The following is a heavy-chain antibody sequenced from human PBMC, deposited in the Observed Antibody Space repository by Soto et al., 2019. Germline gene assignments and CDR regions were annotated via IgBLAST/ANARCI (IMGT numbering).Heavy chain of an antibody. V-gene: IGHV1-18*04. Sequence: QVQLVQSGAEVKKPGASVKVSCKASGYTFTSYGISWVRQAPGQGLEWMGWISAYNGNTNYAQKLQGRVTMTTDTSTSTDYMELRSLRSDDTAVYYCARDRFTGATPYYYYYGMDVWGQGTTVTVSS. J-gene: IGHJ6*02. CDR3: ARDRFTGATPYYYYYGMDV. CDR2: ISAYNGNT. CDR1: GYTFTSYG. D-gene: IGHD1-26*01.